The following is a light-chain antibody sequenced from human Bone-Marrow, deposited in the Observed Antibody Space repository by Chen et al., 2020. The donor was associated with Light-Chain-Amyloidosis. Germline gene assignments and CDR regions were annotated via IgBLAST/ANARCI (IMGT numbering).Light chain of an antibody. CDR2: DDS. Sequence: SYVLTQPSSVSVAPGQTATIACGGNNIGSTSVHWYQQTPGQAPLLVVYDDSDRPSGIPERLAGSNSGNTASLTISRVEAGDEADYYGQVWDRSSERPVFGGGTKRTVL. V-gene: IGLV3-21*02. J-gene: IGLJ3*02. CDR3: QVWDRSSERPV. CDR1: NIGSTS.